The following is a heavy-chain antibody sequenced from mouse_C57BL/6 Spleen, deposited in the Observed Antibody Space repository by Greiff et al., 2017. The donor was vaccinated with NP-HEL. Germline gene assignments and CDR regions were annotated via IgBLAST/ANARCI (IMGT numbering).Heavy chain of an antibody. CDR3: ARSYYGSSYGYFDV. D-gene: IGHD1-1*01. CDR2: IYPSDSET. J-gene: IGHJ1*03. CDR1: GYTFTSYW. Sequence: VQLQQSGAELVRPGSSVKLSCKASGYTFTSYWMDWVKQRPGQGLEWIGNIYPSDSETHYNQKFKDKATLTVDKSSSTAYMQLSSLTSEDSAVYYCARSYYGSSYGYFDVWGTGTTVTVSS. V-gene: IGHV1-61*01.